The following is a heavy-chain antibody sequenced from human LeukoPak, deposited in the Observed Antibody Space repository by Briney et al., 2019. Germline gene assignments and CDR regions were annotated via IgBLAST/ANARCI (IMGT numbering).Heavy chain of an antibody. V-gene: IGHV4-4*07. D-gene: IGHD1-26*01. Sequence: SETLSLTCTVSGGSISSYYWSWIRQPAGKGLEWIGRIYTSGSTNYNPSLKSRVTMSVDTSKNQFSLKLSSVTAADTAVYYCARGRDRWELSPRYYYYMDVWGKGTTVTVSS. CDR1: GGSISSYY. J-gene: IGHJ6*03. CDR2: IYTSGST. CDR3: ARGRDRWELSPRYYYYMDV.